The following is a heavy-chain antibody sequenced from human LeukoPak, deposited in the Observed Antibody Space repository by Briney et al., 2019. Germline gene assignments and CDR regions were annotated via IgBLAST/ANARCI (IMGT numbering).Heavy chain of an antibody. CDR3: AKGRTDYYDSSGFTFDP. CDR1: GFTFDDYA. CDR2: ISWNSGST. J-gene: IGHJ5*02. D-gene: IGHD3-22*01. V-gene: IGHV3-9*01. Sequence: GGSLRLSCAASGFTFDDYAMHWVRQAPGKGLEWVSGISWNSGSTGYADSVKGRFTISRDNAKNSLYLQMNSLRAEDTALYYCAKGRTDYYDSSGFTFDPWGQGTLVTVSS.